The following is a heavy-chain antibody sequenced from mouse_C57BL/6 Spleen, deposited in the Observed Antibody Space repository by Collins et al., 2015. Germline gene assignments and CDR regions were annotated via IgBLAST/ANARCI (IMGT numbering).Heavy chain of an antibody. V-gene: IGHV1-26*01. CDR3: AKAAQATGFAY. J-gene: IGHJ3*01. D-gene: IGHD3-2*02. CDR1: GYTFTDYY. CDR2: INPNNGGT. Sequence: EVQLQQSGPELVKPGASVKISCKASGYTFTDYYMNWVKQSHGKSLEWIRDINPNNGGTSYNQKFKGKATLTVDKSSSTAYMELRSLTSEDSAVYYCAKAAQATGFAYWGQGTLVTVSA.